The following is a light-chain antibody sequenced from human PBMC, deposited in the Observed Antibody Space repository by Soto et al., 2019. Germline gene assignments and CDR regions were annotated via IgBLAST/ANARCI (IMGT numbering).Light chain of an antibody. CDR2: HTS. CDR1: QSVSSSS. Sequence: EVVMTQSPGTLSLSPGDRATLSCRASQSVSSSSLAWYLQKPGQAPRLLIYHTSSRATGIPDRFSGSGSGTDFTLTISRLEPEDFAVYYCQQYGTSPPYTFGQGTKVEIK. J-gene: IGKJ2*01. CDR3: QQYGTSPPYT. V-gene: IGKV3-20*01.